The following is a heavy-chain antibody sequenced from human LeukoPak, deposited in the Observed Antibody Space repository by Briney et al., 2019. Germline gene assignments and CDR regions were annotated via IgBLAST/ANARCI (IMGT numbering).Heavy chain of an antibody. CDR1: GYTFTGYY. Sequence: ASVKVSCKASGYTFTGYYMHWVRQAPGQGLEWMGWINPNSGGTNYAQKFQGRVTMTRDTSISTAYVELSRLRSDDTAVYYCARDRGESVLPTIYNWFDPWGQGTLVTVSS. V-gene: IGHV1-2*02. CDR3: ARDRGESVLPTIYNWFDP. D-gene: IGHD3-16*01. J-gene: IGHJ5*02. CDR2: INPNSGGT.